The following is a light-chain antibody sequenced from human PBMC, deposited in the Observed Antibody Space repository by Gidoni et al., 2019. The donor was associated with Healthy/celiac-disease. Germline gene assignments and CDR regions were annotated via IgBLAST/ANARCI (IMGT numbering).Light chain of an antibody. J-gene: IGKJ2*01. CDR2: GAS. CDR1: QSVSSSY. Sequence: VLTQSPGTLSLSPGDRATLSCRASQSVSSSYLAWYQQKPGQAPRLLIYGASSRATGIPDRFSGSGSGTDFTLTISRLEPEDFAVYYCQQYGSSPPWYTFGQGTKLEIK. CDR3: QQYGSSPPWYT. V-gene: IGKV3-20*01.